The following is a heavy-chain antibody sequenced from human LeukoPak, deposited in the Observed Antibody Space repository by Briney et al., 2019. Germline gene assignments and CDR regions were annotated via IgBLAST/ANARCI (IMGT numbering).Heavy chain of an antibody. CDR2: IKQDGSEK. D-gene: IGHD1-7*01. CDR3: ARDFNYLNAFDI. Sequence: PGGSLRLSCAASGFTFSSYWLTWVRQAPGKGLEWVANIKQDGSEKFYVDSVKGRFTISRDNAKNSLYLQMNSLRAEDTAVYYCARDFNYLNAFDIWGQGTMVTVSS. CDR1: GFTFSSYW. V-gene: IGHV3-7*01. J-gene: IGHJ3*02.